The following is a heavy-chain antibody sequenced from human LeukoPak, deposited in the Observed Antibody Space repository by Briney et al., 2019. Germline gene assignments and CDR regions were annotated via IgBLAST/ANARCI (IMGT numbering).Heavy chain of an antibody. CDR1: GYTLTELS. CDR3: ARPYAGLAFDI. CDR2: INPNSGGT. D-gene: IGHD4-17*01. Sequence: ASVKVSCKVSGYTLTELSMHWVRQAPGQGLEWMGWINPNSGGTNYAQKFQGRVTMTRDTSISTAYMELSRLRSDDTAVYYCARPYAGLAFDIWGQGTMVTVSS. V-gene: IGHV1-2*02. J-gene: IGHJ3*02.